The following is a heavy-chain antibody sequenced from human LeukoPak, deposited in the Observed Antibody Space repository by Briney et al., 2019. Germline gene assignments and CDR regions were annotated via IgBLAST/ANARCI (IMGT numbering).Heavy chain of an antibody. J-gene: IGHJ6*02. CDR2: INHSEST. D-gene: IGHD5-24*01. CDR1: GESFSGYY. Sequence: SETLSLTCAVYGESFSGYYWSWIRQPPGKGLEWIGEINHSESTNYNPSIKSRVTIAVDTSKNQFSLKLSSVTAADTAVYYCASTDRRDGYNRYYYYYGMDVWGQGNTVTVSS. CDR3: ASTDRRDGYNRYYYYYGMDV. V-gene: IGHV4-34*01.